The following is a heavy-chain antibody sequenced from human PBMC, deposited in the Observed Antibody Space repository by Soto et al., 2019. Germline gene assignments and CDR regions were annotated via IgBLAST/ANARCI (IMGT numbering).Heavy chain of an antibody. CDR3: ARPGYCGGDCYSQPAAFDI. CDR1: GYTFTSYY. D-gene: IGHD2-21*02. CDR2: INPSGGST. J-gene: IGHJ3*02. Sequence: ASVKVSCKASGYTFTSYYMHWVRQAPGQGLEWMGIINPSGGSTSYAQKFQGRVTITADKSTSTAYMELSSLRSEDTAVYYCARPGYCGGDCYSQPAAFDIWGQGTMVTVSS. V-gene: IGHV1-46*01.